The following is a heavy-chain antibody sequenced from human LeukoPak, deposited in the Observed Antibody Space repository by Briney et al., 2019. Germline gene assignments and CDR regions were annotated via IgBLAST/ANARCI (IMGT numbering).Heavy chain of an antibody. CDR1: GYTFTSYG. V-gene: IGHV1-18*01. J-gene: IGHJ5*02. D-gene: IGHD2-2*01. Sequence: ASVKVSCKASGYTFTSYGISWVRQAPGQGLEWMGWISAYNGNTNYAQKLQGRVTMTTDTSTSTAYMELRSLRSDDTAVYYCARDRCSSTSCYARNWFDPGGQGTLVTVSS. CDR2: ISAYNGNT. CDR3: ARDRCSSTSCYARNWFDP.